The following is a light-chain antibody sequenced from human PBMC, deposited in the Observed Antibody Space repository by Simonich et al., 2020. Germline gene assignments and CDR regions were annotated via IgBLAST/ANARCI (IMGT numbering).Light chain of an antibody. V-gene: IGLV2-14*01. CDR2: DVS. CDR3: SSYTSSSTSV. CDR1: SSDVGGYHY. J-gene: IGLJ2*01. Sequence: QSALTQPASVSGSPGQSITISCTGTSSDVGGYHYVAWYQQHPGKAPKLMIYDVSKRPSGVYNRFSGSKSGNTASLTISGRQAEDEADYYCSSYTSSSTSVFGGGTKLTVL.